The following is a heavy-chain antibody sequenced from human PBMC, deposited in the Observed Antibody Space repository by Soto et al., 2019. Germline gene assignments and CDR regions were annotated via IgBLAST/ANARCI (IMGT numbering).Heavy chain of an antibody. D-gene: IGHD3-3*01. CDR1: GGSLSKYY. V-gene: IGHV4-4*07. CDR3: ARDNNDFWSLYPLAFDY. Sequence: PSETLSLTCSVSGGSLSKYYWSWIRQPAGKGLEWIGRISTSGHVVSKVSLRSRLTMSVDMSNNHFPLKLTSVTAADTAVYYCARDNNDFWSLYPLAFDYWGQGALVTVSS. CDR2: ISTSGHV. J-gene: IGHJ4*02.